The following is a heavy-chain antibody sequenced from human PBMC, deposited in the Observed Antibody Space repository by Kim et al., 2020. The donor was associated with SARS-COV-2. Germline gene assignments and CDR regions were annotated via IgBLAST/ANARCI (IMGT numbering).Heavy chain of an antibody. D-gene: IGHD2-21*02. J-gene: IGHJ3*01. Sequence: TASLQSRVTISVDTSKNQFSLRLNSVTAADTAVYYCARVTFDSFDVWGQGTMVTVSS. V-gene: IGHV4-59*01. CDR3: ARVTFDSFDV.